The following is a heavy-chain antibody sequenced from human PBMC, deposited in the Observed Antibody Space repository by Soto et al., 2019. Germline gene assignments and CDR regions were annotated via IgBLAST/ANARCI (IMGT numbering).Heavy chain of an antibody. CDR1: GFTFSSYW. V-gene: IGHV3-7*01. CDR2: IKHDGREA. Sequence: EVLLVESGGGLVQPGGSLRLSCAVSGFTFSSYWMSWVRQAPGKGLEWLAYIKHDGREAYYVDSVKGRFSISRDNAKDLLYLQLNSLRVEETAVYYCARVERRTFEAFDVWCQGAMVSVSS. D-gene: IGHD1-1*01. J-gene: IGHJ3*01. CDR3: ARVERRTFEAFDV.